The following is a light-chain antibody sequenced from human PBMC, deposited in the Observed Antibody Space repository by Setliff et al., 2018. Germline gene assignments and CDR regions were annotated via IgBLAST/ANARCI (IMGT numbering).Light chain of an antibody. CDR3: QVWESSSDYRGV. CDR2: DDS. V-gene: IGLV3-21*03. Sequence: SYELTQPPSVSVALGKTATITCGGNNIGSKSVHWYQQKPGQAPVLVVYDDSDRPSGIPERFSGFNSGNTATLTISRVEAGDEADYYCQVWESSSDYRGVFGTGTKVTVL. J-gene: IGLJ1*01. CDR1: NIGSKS.